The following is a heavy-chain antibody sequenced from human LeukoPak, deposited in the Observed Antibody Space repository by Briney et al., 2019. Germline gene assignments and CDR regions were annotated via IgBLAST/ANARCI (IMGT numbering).Heavy chain of an antibody. J-gene: IGHJ4*02. CDR3: ARGTYYDILTGYPCFDY. D-gene: IGHD3-9*01. CDR1: GFTFSSYG. Sequence: QPGRSLRLSCAASGFTFSSYGMHWVRQAPGKGLEWVAVIWYDGSNKYYADSVKGRFTISRDNSKNTLYLQMNSLRAEDTAVYYCARGTYYDILTGYPCFDYWGQGTLVTVSS. CDR2: IWYDGSNK. V-gene: IGHV3-33*01.